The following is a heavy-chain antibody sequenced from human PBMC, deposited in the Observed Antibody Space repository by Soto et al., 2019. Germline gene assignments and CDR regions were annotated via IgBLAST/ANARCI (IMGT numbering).Heavy chain of an antibody. V-gene: IGHV3-74*01. Sequence: GGSLRLSCAASGVTFSTYRMHWVRQAPGKGLVWVSRINGDGSSTAYADSVKGRFTISRDNAKKTLFLQMNSLRADDTAMYYCARDLGSWGQGTLVTVSS. CDR1: GVTFSTYR. J-gene: IGHJ5*02. CDR2: INGDGSST. CDR3: ARDLGS. D-gene: IGHD3-16*01.